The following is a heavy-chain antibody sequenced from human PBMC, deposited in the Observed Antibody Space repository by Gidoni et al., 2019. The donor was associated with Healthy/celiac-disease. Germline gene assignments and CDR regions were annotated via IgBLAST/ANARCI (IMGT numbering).Heavy chain of an antibody. J-gene: IGHJ4*02. CDR1: GFSLSTSGMC. V-gene: IGHV2-70*01. CDR3: AHGSRIAAAAQYYFDY. Sequence: QVTLRESGPALVKPTQTLTLTCTFSGFSLSTSGMCVRWIRQPPGKALEWLALIDWDDDKYYSTSLKTRLTISKDTSKNQVVLTMTNMDPVDTATYYCAHGSRIAAAAQYYFDYWGQGTLVTVSS. CDR2: IDWDDDK. D-gene: IGHD6-13*01.